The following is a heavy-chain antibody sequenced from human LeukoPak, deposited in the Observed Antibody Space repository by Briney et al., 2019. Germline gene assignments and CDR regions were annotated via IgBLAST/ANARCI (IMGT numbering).Heavy chain of an antibody. J-gene: IGHJ3*02. CDR1: GYTFTGYY. D-gene: IGHD4-23*01. CDR2: INPNSGGT. Sequence: ASVKVSCKASGYTFTGYYMHWVRQAPGQGLEWMGWINPNSGGTNYAQKFQGRVTMTRDTSISTAYMELSRLRSDDTAVYYCARVPEFNYGGNGQMNAFDIWGQGTMVTVSS. V-gene: IGHV1-2*02. CDR3: ARVPEFNYGGNGQMNAFDI.